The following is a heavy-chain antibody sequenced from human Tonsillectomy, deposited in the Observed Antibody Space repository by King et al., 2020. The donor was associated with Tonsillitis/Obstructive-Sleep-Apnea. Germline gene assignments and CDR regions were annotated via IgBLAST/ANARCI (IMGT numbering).Heavy chain of an antibody. Sequence: QLQESGPGLVKPSETLSLTCTVSGGSISSYYWSWIRQPPGKGLEWIGYIYYSGSTNYNPSLKSRVTISVDTSKNQFSLKLSSVTAADTAVYYCARDMVLEAGGDAFDIWGQGTMVTVS. V-gene: IGHV4-59*01. D-gene: IGHD2-8*01. CDR3: ARDMVLEAGGDAFDI. CDR1: GGSISSYY. CDR2: IYYSGST. J-gene: IGHJ3*02.